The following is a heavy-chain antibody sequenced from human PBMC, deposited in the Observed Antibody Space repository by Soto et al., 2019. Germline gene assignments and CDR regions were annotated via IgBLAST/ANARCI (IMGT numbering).Heavy chain of an antibody. CDR3: ARIGSIWYRLYLY. D-gene: IGHD6-13*01. J-gene: IGHJ4*02. Sequence: SETLSLTCAVSGGSISSSNWWSWVRQPPGKWLEWIGEIYHSGSTNYNPSLKSRVTISVDKSKNQFSLKLSSATAAATAVYYCARIGSIWYRLYLYWGQGXLVTVYS. CDR1: GGSISSSNW. CDR2: IYHSGST. V-gene: IGHV4-4*02.